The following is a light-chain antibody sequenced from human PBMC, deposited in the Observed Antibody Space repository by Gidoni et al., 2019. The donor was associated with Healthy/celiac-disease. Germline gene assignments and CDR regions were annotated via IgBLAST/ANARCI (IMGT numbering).Light chain of an antibody. Sequence: DPVTITCRASQGISSYLAWYQQKPGKAPKLLIYAASTLQSGVPSRFSGSGSGTDFTLTISCLQSEDFATYYCQQYYSYPLLTFXQXTKVEIK. V-gene: IGKV1-8*01. CDR1: QGISSY. CDR3: QQYYSYPLLT. J-gene: IGKJ1*01. CDR2: AAS.